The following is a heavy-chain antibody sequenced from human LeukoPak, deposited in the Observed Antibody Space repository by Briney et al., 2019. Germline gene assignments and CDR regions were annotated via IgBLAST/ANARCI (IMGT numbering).Heavy chain of an antibody. J-gene: IGHJ5*02. CDR2: ISNGKT. CDR3: VREAGYCAPVCVKTNWFDP. Sequence: GGSLRLSCAASGFPFSSHAMSWVRQPPGKGLEWVAAISNGKTYYADPVRGRFAISRDDSTNTVYLHMNSLRDEDTALYHCVREAGYCAPVCVKTNWFDPWGQGTLVTVSS. V-gene: IGHV3-23*01. CDR1: GFPFSSHA. D-gene: IGHD2-15*01.